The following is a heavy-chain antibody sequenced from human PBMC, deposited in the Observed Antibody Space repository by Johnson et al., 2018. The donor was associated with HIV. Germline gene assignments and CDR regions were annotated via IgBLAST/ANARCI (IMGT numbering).Heavy chain of an antibody. J-gene: IGHJ3*02. Sequence: QVQLVESGGGVVQTGGSLRLSCAESGFTFSRYGMHWVRQAPGKGLEWVAFIRYDGSNKYYADSVKGRFTISRDKSKNTLYLQMNSLRAEDTAVYYCAKDGARAFDIWGQGTLVTVSS. CDR1: GFTFSRYG. CDR3: AKDGARAFDI. CDR2: IRYDGSNK. D-gene: IGHD3-16*01. V-gene: IGHV3-30*02.